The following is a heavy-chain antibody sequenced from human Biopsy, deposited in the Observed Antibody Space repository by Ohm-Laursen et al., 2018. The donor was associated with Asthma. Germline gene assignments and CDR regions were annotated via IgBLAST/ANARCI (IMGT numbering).Heavy chain of an antibody. J-gene: IGHJ4*02. CDR1: YGSITSGGYY. CDR2: IYYSGSP. CDR3: ARAQDYYDSRGYYRSFDY. Sequence: TLSLTCTVSYGSITSGGYYWTWIRQHPGKGLEWIGFIYYSGSPYYSPSLKSRVSISIDTSKNQFSLKLSSVTAADTAVYYCARAQDYYDSRGYYRSFDYWGQGTLVTVSS. V-gene: IGHV4-31*03. D-gene: IGHD3-22*01.